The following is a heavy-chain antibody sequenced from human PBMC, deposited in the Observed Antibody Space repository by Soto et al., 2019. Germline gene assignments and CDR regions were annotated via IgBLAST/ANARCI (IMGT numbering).Heavy chain of an antibody. V-gene: IGHV3-30-3*01. CDR2: ISYDGTNK. CDR1: GFSFSISP. CDR3: ARDPKTSGGQHWAFNYFDS. Sequence: GGSLRLACAASGFSFSISPMHWVRQAPGKGPEWVALISYDGTNKFYADSVKGRFTISRDNSKSTLYLQVDSLRPEDAAVYYCARDPKTSGGQHWAFNYFDSWGQGTLVTVSS. J-gene: IGHJ4*02. D-gene: IGHD7-27*01.